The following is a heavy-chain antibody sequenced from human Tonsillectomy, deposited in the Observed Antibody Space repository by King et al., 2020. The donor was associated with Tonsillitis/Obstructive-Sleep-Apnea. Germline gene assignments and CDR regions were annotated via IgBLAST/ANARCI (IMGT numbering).Heavy chain of an antibody. CDR3: GTNAGDYYYYMDV. Sequence: VQLQQWGAGLLKPSETLSLTYGVYGGSFSGYYWSWIRQPPGKGLEWIGEINHSGSTDYNSSLKSRVTTSRDTSKNQFSLRLTSVTAADTAVYYCGTNAGDYYYYMDVWGKGTTVTVSS. V-gene: IGHV4-34*01. CDR2: INHSGST. D-gene: IGHD2-2*01. CDR1: GGSFSGYY. J-gene: IGHJ6*03.